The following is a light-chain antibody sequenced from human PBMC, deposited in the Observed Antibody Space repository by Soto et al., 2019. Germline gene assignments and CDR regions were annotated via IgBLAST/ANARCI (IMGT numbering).Light chain of an antibody. J-gene: IGLJ2*01. CDR2: EDN. V-gene: IGLV6-57*03. Sequence: NFMLTQPHSVSESPGKTVTISCTRSSGSIASNYVQWYQQRPGSAPTTVIYEDNQRPSGVPDWFSGSIDSSSNSASLTISGLKTEDEADYYCQSYDSSIVVFGGGTKVTVL. CDR1: SGSIASNY. CDR3: QSYDSSIVV.